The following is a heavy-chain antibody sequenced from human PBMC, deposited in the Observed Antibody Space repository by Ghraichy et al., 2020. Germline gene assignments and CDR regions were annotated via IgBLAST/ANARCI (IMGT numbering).Heavy chain of an antibody. Sequence: GGSLRLSCAASGFTFSSYGMHWVRQAPGKGLEWVAVIWYDGSNKYYADSVKGRFTISRDNSKNTLYLQMNSLRAEDTAVYYCARDQGVGVVTWGGIPDYWGQGTLVTVSS. CDR2: IWYDGSNK. CDR3: ARDQGVGVVTWGGIPDY. V-gene: IGHV3-33*01. D-gene: IGHD3-3*01. CDR1: GFTFSSYG. J-gene: IGHJ4*02.